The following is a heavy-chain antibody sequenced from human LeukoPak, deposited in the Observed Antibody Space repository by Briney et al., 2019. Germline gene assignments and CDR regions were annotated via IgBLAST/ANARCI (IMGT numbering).Heavy chain of an antibody. CDR1: GFTFSNAW. Sequence: GGSLRLSCAASGFTFSNAWMSWVRQAPGKGLEWVGRIKSKTDGGTTDYAAPVEGRFTISRDDSKNTLYLQMNSLKTEDTAVYYCTTQNYYYGSGSQVDYWGQGTLVTVSS. CDR3: TTQNYYYGSGSQVDY. CDR2: IKSKTDGGTT. V-gene: IGHV3-15*01. D-gene: IGHD3-10*01. J-gene: IGHJ4*02.